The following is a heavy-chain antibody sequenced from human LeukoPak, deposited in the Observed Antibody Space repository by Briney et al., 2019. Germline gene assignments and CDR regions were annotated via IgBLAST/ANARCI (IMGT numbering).Heavy chain of an antibody. CDR2: ISSSSSTI. CDR3: AIQLVSYYYYYGMDV. J-gene: IGHJ6*02. CDR1: GFTFSSYS. Sequence: GGSLRLSCADSGFTFSSYSMKWVRQAPGKGLEWVSYISSSSSTIYYADSVKGRFTISRDNAKNSLYLQMNSLRDEDTAVYYCAIQLVSYYYYYGMDVWGQGTTVTVSS. D-gene: IGHD6-13*01. V-gene: IGHV3-48*02.